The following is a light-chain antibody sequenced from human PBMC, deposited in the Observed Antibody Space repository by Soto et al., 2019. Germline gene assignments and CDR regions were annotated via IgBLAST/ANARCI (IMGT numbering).Light chain of an antibody. CDR1: SSDVGGYKY. CDR2: EVT. Sequence: QSALTQPPSASGSPGQSVTISCTGTSSDVGGYKYVSWYQQHPGKAPKLMIYEVTKGPSGVPDRFSGSKSGNAASLTVSGLQAEDEADYYCSSYAGSNNLYVFGTGTKVTVL. CDR3: SSYAGSNNLYV. J-gene: IGLJ1*01. V-gene: IGLV2-8*01.